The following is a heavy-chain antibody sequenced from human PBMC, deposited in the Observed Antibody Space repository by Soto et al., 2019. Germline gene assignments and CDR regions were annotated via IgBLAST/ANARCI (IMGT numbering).Heavy chain of an antibody. CDR1: GFNLRDQA. Sequence: GGSLRLSCTASGFNLRDQALSWVRQAPGGGLEWVSGISGMEDRTNYADFVKGRFFISKDRAKNTLNLQMNGLRDDDTAVYYCAKTYTGGWGPGTQVTVSS. CDR3: AKTYTGG. J-gene: IGHJ4*02. V-gene: IGHV3-23*01. CDR2: ISGMEDRT. D-gene: IGHD3-10*01.